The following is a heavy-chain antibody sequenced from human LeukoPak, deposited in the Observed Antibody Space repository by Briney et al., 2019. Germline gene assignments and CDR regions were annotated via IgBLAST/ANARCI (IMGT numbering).Heavy chain of an antibody. J-gene: IGHJ4*02. CDR2: FDPADGET. CDR1: GYTLTGYH. V-gene: IGHV1-24*01. D-gene: IGHD5-18*01. CDR3: ATGIGKIQLPKFDY. Sequence: ASVKVSCKASGYTLTGYHMHWVRQAPGKGLEWMGGFDPADGETIYAQKFQGRVTMTEDTSTDTAYMELSSLRSEDTAVYYCATGIGKIQLPKFDYWGQGTLVTVSS.